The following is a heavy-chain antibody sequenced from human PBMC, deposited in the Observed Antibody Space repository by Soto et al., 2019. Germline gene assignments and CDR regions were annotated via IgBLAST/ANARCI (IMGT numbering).Heavy chain of an antibody. V-gene: IGHV3-74*01. J-gene: IGHJ4*02. CDR2: ISDDGARI. CDR3: TRGPRPSSIGTGAV. D-gene: IGHD2-2*01. CDR1: GFVFEVYW. Sequence: PVGSLRLSCVASGFVFEVYWMHWVRQVPGKGLEWVSRISDDGARIDYADSVRGRFTISRDNAKNALYLQMNALGGEDTAVYFCTRGPRPSSIGTGAVWGRGVLVTVSS.